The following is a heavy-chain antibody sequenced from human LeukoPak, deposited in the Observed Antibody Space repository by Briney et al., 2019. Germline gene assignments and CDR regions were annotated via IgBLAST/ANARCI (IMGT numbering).Heavy chain of an antibody. CDR2: IGAYNGNT. D-gene: IGHD3-10*01. V-gene: IGHV1-18*01. Sequence: GASVKVSCKASGYTFTSYGISWVRQAPGQGLEWMGWIGAYNGNTNYAQKLQGRVTMTTDTSTSTSYMELRSLRSDDTAVYYCARDRRPSYYGSGSYYIGPEGAFDIWGQGTMVTVSS. CDR1: GYTFTSYG. J-gene: IGHJ3*02. CDR3: ARDRRPSYYGSGSYYIGPEGAFDI.